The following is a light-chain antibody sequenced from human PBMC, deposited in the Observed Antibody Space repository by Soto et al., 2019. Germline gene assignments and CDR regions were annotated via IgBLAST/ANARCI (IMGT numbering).Light chain of an antibody. CDR3: MQPLQSWT. CDR1: PSLLHSNGYNC. V-gene: IGKV2-28*01. Sequence: DIVMTRSPLFLPVTPGAPASISCRSRPSLLHSNGYNCLDWYPRKPGPSPQLLIYLGSNRASWVHDRFRGSGSGTDFTLKISRVEAEDVGVYYCMQPLQSWTFGQGTKVDIK. J-gene: IGKJ1*01. CDR2: LGS.